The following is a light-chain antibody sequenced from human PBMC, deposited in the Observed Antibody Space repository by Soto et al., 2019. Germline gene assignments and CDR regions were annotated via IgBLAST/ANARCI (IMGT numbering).Light chain of an antibody. CDR1: QSVSSSY. V-gene: IGKV3-20*01. J-gene: IGKJ1*01. CDR3: QQYGGSPRT. Sequence: DIVLTQSPGTLSLSPGERATLSCRASQSVSSSYLAWYQQKPGQAPRLLIHDASSRATGIPDRFSGSGSGTDFTLTISRLEPEDFAVYYCQQYGGSPRTFGQGTKV. CDR2: DAS.